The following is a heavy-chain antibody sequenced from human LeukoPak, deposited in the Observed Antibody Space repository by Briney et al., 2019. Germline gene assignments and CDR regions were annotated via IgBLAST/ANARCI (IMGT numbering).Heavy chain of an antibody. D-gene: IGHD3-3*01. V-gene: IGHV3-21*06. CDR2: ISSTSAYI. Sequence: PGGSLRLSCAASGFTFSTYSMNWVRQAPGKGLEWVPSISSTSAYIYYADSVKGRFTISRDNAKSSMYLQMNGLRAEDTAVYYCAKWSGNRPLYYFDYWGQGTLVTVSS. CDR1: GFTFSTYS. J-gene: IGHJ4*02. CDR3: AKWSGNRPLYYFDY.